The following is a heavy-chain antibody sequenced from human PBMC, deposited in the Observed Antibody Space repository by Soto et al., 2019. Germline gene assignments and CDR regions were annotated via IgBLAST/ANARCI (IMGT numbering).Heavy chain of an antibody. D-gene: IGHD5-12*01. V-gene: IGHV1-8*01. CDR1: GYTFTSYD. CDR2: MNPNSGNT. CDR3: ARSIVGYDDDGRLLFDY. Sequence: ASVKVSCKASGYTFTSYDINWVRQATGQGLEWMGWMNPNSGNTGYAQKFQGRVTMTRNTSISTAYMELSSLRSEDTAVYYCARSIVGYDDDGRLLFDYWGQGTLVTVSS. J-gene: IGHJ4*02.